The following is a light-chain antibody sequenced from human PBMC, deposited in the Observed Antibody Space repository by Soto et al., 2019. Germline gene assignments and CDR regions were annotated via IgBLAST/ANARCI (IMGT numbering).Light chain of an antibody. V-gene: IGKV4-1*01. J-gene: IGKJ1*01. CDR1: QSVLYSSNNKNY. CDR3: QQCINSPRT. CDR2: WAS. Sequence: DIVLTQSPDSLAVSLGERATINCKSSQSVLYSSNNKNYLAWYQQKPGQPPKLLIYWASTRESGVPDRFSGSGSGTDFNLTISSLQTEDVAVYYCQQCINSPRTFGQGTKVEIK.